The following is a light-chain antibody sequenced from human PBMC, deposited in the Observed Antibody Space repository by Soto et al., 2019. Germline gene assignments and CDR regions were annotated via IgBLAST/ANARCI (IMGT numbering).Light chain of an antibody. CDR2: DND. CDR3: GTWDSSLSAGM. J-gene: IGLJ3*02. V-gene: IGLV1-51*01. Sequence: QSVLTQPPSVSAAPGQKITVSCSGSSSNIGKNYVSWYQQLPGTAPKLLIYDNDKRPSGIPDRFSGSKSGTSATLGITGLQTGDEADYYCGTWDSSLSAGMFGGGTKMTV. CDR1: SSNIGKNY.